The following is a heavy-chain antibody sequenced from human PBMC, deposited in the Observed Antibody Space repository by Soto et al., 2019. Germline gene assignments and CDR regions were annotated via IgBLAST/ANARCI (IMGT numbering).Heavy chain of an antibody. D-gene: IGHD3-10*01. V-gene: IGHV4-59*01. CDR3: ARSFMVPVDFFDS. CDR2: IYYSGST. CDR1: NGSLSSNY. Sequence: QVQLQESGPGLVKLSETLSLTCTVSNGSLSSNYWSWIRQSPGKGLEWIGNIYYSGSTNYNPSLKSQVTMSVDTSKNQFTLKLSSVTAADTGVYFCARSFMVPVDFFDSWGQGTLVTVSS. J-gene: IGHJ4*02.